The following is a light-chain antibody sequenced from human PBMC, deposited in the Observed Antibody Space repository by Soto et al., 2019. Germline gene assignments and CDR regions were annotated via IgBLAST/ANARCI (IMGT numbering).Light chain of an antibody. V-gene: IGKV3-15*01. CDR3: QQYNNWPPWT. J-gene: IGKJ1*01. CDR2: GAS. Sequence: EIVRTQSPATLSVSPGERATLSCRASQSVSSNLAWYQQKPGQAPRLLIYGASTRATGIPARFSGSGSGKEFTLTVSSLQSEDFEVYYCQQYNNWPPWTFGQGTKVEIK. CDR1: QSVSSN.